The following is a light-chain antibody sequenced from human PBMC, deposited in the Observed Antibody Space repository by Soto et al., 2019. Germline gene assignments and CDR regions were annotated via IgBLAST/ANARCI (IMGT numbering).Light chain of an antibody. J-gene: IGKJ4*01. CDR1: QSVLYTSSNKNY. CDR2: WAS. Sequence: DIVMTQSPDSLAVSLGEGATINCKSSQSVLYTSSNKNYLAWYQQKPGQPPKLLIYWASTRESGVPDRFSGSGSGTDFTLTISSLQAEDVAVYYCQQYYTTPLTFGGGTKVEIK. V-gene: IGKV4-1*01. CDR3: QQYYTTPLT.